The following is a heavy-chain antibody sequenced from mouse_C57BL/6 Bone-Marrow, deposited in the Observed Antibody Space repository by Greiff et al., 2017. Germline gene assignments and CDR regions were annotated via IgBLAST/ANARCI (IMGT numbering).Heavy chain of an antibody. CDR1: GYTFTSYG. D-gene: IGHD2-4*01. CDR2: IYPRSGNT. CDR3: ARESIYYDYDGGGY. Sequence: VKLMESGAELARPGASVKLSCKASGYTFTSYGISWVKQRTGQGLEWIGEIYPRSGNTYYNEKFKGKATLTADQSSSTAYMELRSLTSEDSAVYFCARESIYYDYDGGGYWGQGTTLTVSS. V-gene: IGHV1-81*01. J-gene: IGHJ2*01.